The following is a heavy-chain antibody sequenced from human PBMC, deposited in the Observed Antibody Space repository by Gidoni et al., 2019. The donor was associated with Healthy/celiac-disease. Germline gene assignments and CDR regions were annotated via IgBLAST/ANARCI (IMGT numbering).Heavy chain of an antibody. CDR3: ARDSPDDSSGYTFDY. D-gene: IGHD3-22*01. Sequence: EVQLVESGGGLVKPGGSLRLSCAASGFTFSSYSMNWVRQAPGKGLEWVSSISSSSSYIYYADSVKGRFTISRDNAKNSLYLQMNSPRAEDTAVYYCARDSPDDSSGYTFDYWGQGTLVTVSS. J-gene: IGHJ4*02. CDR1: GFTFSSYS. V-gene: IGHV3-21*01. CDR2: ISSSSSYI.